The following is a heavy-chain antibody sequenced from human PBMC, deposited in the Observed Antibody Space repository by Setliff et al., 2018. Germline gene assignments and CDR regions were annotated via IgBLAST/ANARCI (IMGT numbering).Heavy chain of an antibody. V-gene: IGHV1-18*01. J-gene: IGHJ4*02. Sequence: ASVKVSCKTSGFGFTTFGFSWVRQAPGQGLEWLGSISPYSGNTNYPQWLQDRVTMTIDTSATTVHMELQSLRSDDTAVYYCVRSSAPQVVLAADFDFWGRGTPVTVSS. CDR1: GFGFTTFG. CDR2: ISPYSGNT. D-gene: IGHD6-19*01. CDR3: VRSSAPQVVLAADFDF.